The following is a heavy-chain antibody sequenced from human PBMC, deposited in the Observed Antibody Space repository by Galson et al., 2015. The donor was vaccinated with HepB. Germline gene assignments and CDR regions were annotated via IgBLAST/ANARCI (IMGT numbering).Heavy chain of an antibody. CDR2: TYYRSEWYF. D-gene: IGHD1-26*01. J-gene: IGHJ5*02. V-gene: IGHV6-1*01. CDR1: GDSVSSITAA. Sequence: CAISGDSVSSITAAWNWIRQSPSRGLEWLGRTYYRSEWYFDYALSVKSRITINPDTSKNHFSLHLNSVTPEDTAVYYCARSRGATRIVGVPSGMNRWFDPWGQGTLVTVSS. CDR3: ARSRGATRIVGVPSGMNRWFDP.